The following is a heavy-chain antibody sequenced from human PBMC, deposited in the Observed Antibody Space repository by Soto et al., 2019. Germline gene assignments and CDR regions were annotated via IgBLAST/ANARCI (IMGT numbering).Heavy chain of an antibody. D-gene: IGHD2-21*02. CDR2: IIPIFATT. V-gene: IGHV1-69*13. CDR1: GGTFSTYS. Sequence: SVKVSCKASGGTFSTYSITWVRQAPGQGLEWMGGIIPIFATTTYAQKFQGRVTITADESTSTAYMELSSLRSGDTAVYYCARSRTYCGGDCYSDFDYWGQGTLVTVSS. J-gene: IGHJ4*02. CDR3: ARSRTYCGGDCYSDFDY.